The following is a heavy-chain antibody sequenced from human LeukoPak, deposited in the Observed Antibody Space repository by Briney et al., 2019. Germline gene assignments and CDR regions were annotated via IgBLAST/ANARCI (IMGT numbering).Heavy chain of an antibody. V-gene: IGHV1-2*02. J-gene: IGHJ5*02. CDR1: GYTFTGYY. CDR2: INPNSGGT. CDR3: AREGGSGSYDNWFDP. D-gene: IGHD3-10*01. Sequence: ASVKVSCKACGYTFTGYYMHWVRQGPGQGLEWMGWINPNSGGTNYAQKFQGRVTMTRDTSISTAYMELSRLRSDDTAVYYCAREGGSGSYDNWFDPWGQGTLVTLSS.